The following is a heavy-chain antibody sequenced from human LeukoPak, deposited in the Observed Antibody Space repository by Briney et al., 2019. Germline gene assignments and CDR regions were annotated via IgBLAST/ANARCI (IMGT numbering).Heavy chain of an antibody. D-gene: IGHD4-23*01. CDR2: IYPGDSGT. Sequence: GESLKISCKGSGYSFTSYWLGWVRQMPGKGLEWMGIIYPGDSGTRYSPSFQGQVTISADKSISTAYLQWSSLKASDTAMYYCARRTTVVTPGAFDIWGQGTMVTVSS. V-gene: IGHV5-51*01. CDR3: ARRTTVVTPGAFDI. CDR1: GYSFTSYW. J-gene: IGHJ3*02.